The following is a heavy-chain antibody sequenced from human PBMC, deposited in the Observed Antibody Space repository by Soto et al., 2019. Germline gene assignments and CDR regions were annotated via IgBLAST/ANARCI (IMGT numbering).Heavy chain of an antibody. CDR1: GFTFSSYG. D-gene: IGHD3-22*01. V-gene: IGHV3-33*01. J-gene: IGHJ6*02. CDR2: IWYDGSNK. Sequence: LRLSCAASGFTFSSYGMHWVRQAPGKGLEWVAVIWYDGSNKYYADSVKGRFTISRGNSKNTLYLQMNSLRAEDTAVYYCARAEYYYDSSGYYSEDYYGMDVWGQGTTVTVSS. CDR3: ARAEYYYDSSGYYSEDYYGMDV.